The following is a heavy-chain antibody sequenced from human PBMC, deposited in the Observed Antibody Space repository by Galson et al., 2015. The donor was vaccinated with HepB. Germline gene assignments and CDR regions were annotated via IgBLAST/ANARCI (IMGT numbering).Heavy chain of an antibody. CDR3: SRVDPVLLCFGYQYYFDY. CDR1: GYTFTSYG. J-gene: IGHJ4*02. CDR2: ISAYNGNT. Sequence: SVKVSCKASGYTFTSYGISWVRQAPGQGLEWMGWISAYNGNTNYAQKLQGRVTMTTDTSTSTAYMELRSLRSDDTAVYYCSRVDPVLLCFGYQYYFDYWGQGTLVTVSS. D-gene: IGHD3-10*01. V-gene: IGHV1-18*04.